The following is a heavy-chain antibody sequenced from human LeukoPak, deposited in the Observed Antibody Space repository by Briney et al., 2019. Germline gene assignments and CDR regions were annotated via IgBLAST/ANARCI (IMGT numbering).Heavy chain of an antibody. Sequence: GASLKISCKGSGYIFTSYWIGWVRPLPGKGLEWMGIIYPGDSDTRYSPSFQGQVTISADKSISTAYLQWSSLKASDTAMYYCARLNYYDSSGYPAPLFYWGQGTLVTVSS. CDR3: ARLNYYDSSGYPAPLFY. CDR1: GYIFTSYW. CDR2: IYPGDSDT. D-gene: IGHD3-22*01. V-gene: IGHV5-51*01. J-gene: IGHJ4*02.